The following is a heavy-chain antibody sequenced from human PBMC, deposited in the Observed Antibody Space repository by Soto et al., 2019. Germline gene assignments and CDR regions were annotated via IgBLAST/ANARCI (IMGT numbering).Heavy chain of an antibody. Sequence: EVQLVESGGGLVQPGESLRLSCAASGLTFRSYWRHWVRQAPGKGLVWVSRINTDGSVAMYVDSVKGRFTISRDNAKNTLYLHMNSLRAEDTAVYYCVRDMQLWRLDSWGQGPLVTVSS. CDR3: VRDMQLWRLDS. CDR1: GLTFRSYW. V-gene: IGHV3-74*03. J-gene: IGHJ4*02. D-gene: IGHD2-21*01. CDR2: INTDGSVA.